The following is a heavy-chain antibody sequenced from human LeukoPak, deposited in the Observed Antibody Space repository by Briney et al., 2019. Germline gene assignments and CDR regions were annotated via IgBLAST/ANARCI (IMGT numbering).Heavy chain of an antibody. Sequence: ASVKVSCKASGYTFTSYPISWVRQAPGQGLEWMGWITTYNGNTKYAQKLQGRVTMTTDTSTSTVYMDLRGLRSDDTAVYYCARGYDYGDYVGGFDYWGQGTLVTVSS. CDR1: GYTFTSYP. CDR2: ITTYNGNT. V-gene: IGHV1-18*01. CDR3: ARGYDYGDYVGGFDY. J-gene: IGHJ4*02. D-gene: IGHD4-17*01.